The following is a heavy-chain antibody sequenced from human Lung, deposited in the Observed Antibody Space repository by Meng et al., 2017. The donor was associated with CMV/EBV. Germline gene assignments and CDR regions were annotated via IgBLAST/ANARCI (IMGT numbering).Heavy chain of an antibody. V-gene: IGHV4-59*01. J-gene: IGHJ4*02. D-gene: IGHD4/OR15-4a*01. CDR3: ARGHYGDSSDYFDF. Sequence: LXCTVSGGSISHYCWNWIRQPPGKGLEWIGYIYYNRGTNYNPSLKGRVTISLETSKNQFSLKLSSVTAADTAVYYCARGHYGDSSDYFDFWVPGNXVNGAS. CDR2: IYYNRGT. CDR1: GGSISHYC.